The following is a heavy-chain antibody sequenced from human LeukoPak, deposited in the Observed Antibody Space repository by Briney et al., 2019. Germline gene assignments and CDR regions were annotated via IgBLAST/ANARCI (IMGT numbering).Heavy chain of an antibody. J-gene: IGHJ2*01. V-gene: IGHV4-59*01. CDR3: ARLSFSSSRTTYWYLDL. Sequence: SETLPLTCTASGDSISSYYWSWIRQSPGKGLEWIGYISYSGNTNYNPSLKSRVTISFDTSKNQFSLKLRSVTAADTALYYCARLSFSSSRTTYWYLDLWGRGLLVTVSS. D-gene: IGHD6-13*01. CDR1: GDSISSYY. CDR2: ISYSGNT.